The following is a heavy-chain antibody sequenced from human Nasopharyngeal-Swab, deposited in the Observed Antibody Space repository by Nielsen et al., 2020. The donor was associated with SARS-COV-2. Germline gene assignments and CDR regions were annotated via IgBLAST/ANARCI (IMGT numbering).Heavy chain of an antibody. V-gene: IGHV3-30*02. CDR3: AKSPRKGNGHFYIVADY. CDR2: TAFDGSNT. Sequence: GGSLRLSCAASGFTFSQDAMVWFRQAPGKGLEWVAVTAFDGSNTFYADSVKGRFTISRDNSKNTLYLQMNSLRAEDSAVYYCAKSPRKGNGHFYIVADYWGQGTLVTVSS. J-gene: IGHJ4*02. CDR1: GFTFSQDA. D-gene: IGHD2-8*01.